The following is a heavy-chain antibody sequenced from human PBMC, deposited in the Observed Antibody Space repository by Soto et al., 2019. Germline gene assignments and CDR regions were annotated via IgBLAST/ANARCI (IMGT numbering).Heavy chain of an antibody. CDR1: GFTFSSYV. D-gene: IGHD2-15*01. CDR3: AKIWVAATPNY. J-gene: IGHJ4*02. CDR2: ISTTGGLR. Sequence: GGSLRLSCAASGFTFSSYVMSWVRQAPGKGLEWVSGISTTGGLRYYADSVKGRFTISRDNSKNTLFLQMNSLRAEDTAVYYCAKIWVAATPNYWGQGTQVTVSS. V-gene: IGHV3-23*01.